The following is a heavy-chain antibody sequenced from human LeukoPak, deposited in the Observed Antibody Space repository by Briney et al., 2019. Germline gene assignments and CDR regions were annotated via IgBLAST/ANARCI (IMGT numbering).Heavy chain of an antibody. CDR2: IYYTGST. CDR3: ASHGSSGHDPLT. CDR1: GDSIRSYY. D-gene: IGHD5-12*01. V-gene: IGHV4-59*08. Sequence: SETLSLTCSVSGDSIRSYYWNWLRRPPGKGLEWIGYIYYTGSTSYNPSLKSRVTISLDTSKSQFSLRLTSVTAADTAVYYCASHGSSGHDPLTWGQGTLVTVSS. J-gene: IGHJ4*01.